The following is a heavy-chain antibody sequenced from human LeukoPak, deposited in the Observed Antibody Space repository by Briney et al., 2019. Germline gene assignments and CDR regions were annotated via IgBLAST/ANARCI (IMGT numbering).Heavy chain of an antibody. J-gene: IGHJ4*02. CDR1: GFTFSSHD. CDR2: IGTSDTTT. V-gene: IGHV3-48*03. Sequence: GGSLRLSCAASGFTFSSHDMNWVRQAPGKGLEWISYIGTSDTTTFYADSVKGRFSISRDNAKNSLYLQMNSLRVEDTAVYCCATDTPGDVDFGYWGQGTLVTVSS. CDR3: ATDTPGDVDFGY.